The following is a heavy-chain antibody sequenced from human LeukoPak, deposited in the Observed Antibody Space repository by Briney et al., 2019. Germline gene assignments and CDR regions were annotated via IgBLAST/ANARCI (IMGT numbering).Heavy chain of an antibody. D-gene: IGHD3-3*01. Sequence: GGSLRLPCAASGFTFSDYYMSWIRQAPGKGLEWVSYISSSGSTIYYADSVKGRFTISRDNAKNSLYLQMNSLRAEDTAVYYCASQYDFWSGYYDYWGQGTLVTVSS. J-gene: IGHJ4*02. CDR3: ASQYDFWSGYYDY. V-gene: IGHV3-11*01. CDR2: ISSSGSTI. CDR1: GFTFSDYY.